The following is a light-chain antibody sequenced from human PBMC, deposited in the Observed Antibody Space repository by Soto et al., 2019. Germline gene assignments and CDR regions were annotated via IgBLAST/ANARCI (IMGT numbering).Light chain of an antibody. CDR3: QAYDYSLTASV. J-gene: IGLJ3*02. V-gene: IGLV1-40*01. CDR1: SSNLGAGYD. Sequence: QPVLTQPPSVSGAPGQRVTLSCTGNSSNLGAGYDVHWYQQLPGAAPKLVIFGNRNRPSGVPERFSGSKSGTSASLAITGLQSEDEADYYCQAYDYSLTASVFGGGTKLTVL. CDR2: GNR.